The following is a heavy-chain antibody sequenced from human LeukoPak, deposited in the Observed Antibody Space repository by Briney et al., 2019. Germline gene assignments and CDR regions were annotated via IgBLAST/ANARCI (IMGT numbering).Heavy chain of an antibody. CDR1: GFTFSSYA. Sequence: GGSLRLSCAASGFTFSSYAMSWVRQAPGKGLEWVSAISGSGGSTYYADSVKGRFTISRDNSKNTLYLQMNSLRAEDTAVYYCARDRHAKSSPYYYDSSGYSRGFDYWGQGTLVTVSS. J-gene: IGHJ4*02. CDR2: ISGSGGST. D-gene: IGHD3-22*01. V-gene: IGHV3-23*01. CDR3: ARDRHAKSSPYYYDSSGYSRGFDY.